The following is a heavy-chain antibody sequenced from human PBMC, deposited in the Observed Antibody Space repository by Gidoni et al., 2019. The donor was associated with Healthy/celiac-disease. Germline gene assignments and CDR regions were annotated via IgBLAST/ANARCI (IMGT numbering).Heavy chain of an antibody. CDR3: ARKVSSGWYYY. CDR1: GFTVSSNY. J-gene: IGHJ4*02. Sequence: GFSLRLSCAASGFTVSSNYMSWVRQAPGKGLEWVSVIYSGGSTYYADSVKGRFTISRDNSKNTLYLQMNSLRAEDTAVYYCARKVSSGWYYYWGQGTLVTVSS. CDR2: IYSGGST. D-gene: IGHD6-19*01. V-gene: IGHV3-53*01.